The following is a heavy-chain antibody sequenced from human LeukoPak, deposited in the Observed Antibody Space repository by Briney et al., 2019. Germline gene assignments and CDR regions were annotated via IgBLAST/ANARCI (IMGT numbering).Heavy chain of an antibody. CDR3: ARHYSSSGYLALFDY. CDR1: GGSISSSSYY. J-gene: IGHJ4*02. D-gene: IGHD3-22*01. CDR2: IYYSGRT. V-gene: IGHV4-39*01. Sequence: SETLSLTCTVSGGSISSSSYYWGGIRQPPGKGLEWGGSIYYSGRTYYNPSLKSRVTISVDTSKNQCSLKLSSVTAADTAVYYCARHYSSSGYLALFDYWGQGTLVTVSS.